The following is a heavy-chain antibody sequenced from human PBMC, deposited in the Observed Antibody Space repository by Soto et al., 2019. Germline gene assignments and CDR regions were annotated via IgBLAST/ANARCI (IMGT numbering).Heavy chain of an antibody. D-gene: IGHD6-19*01. J-gene: IGHJ6*02. CDR3: ARIIAVAVKSHFYYGMDV. CDR2: IYYSGNT. CDR1: GGSISNTNYY. V-gene: IGHV4-39*01. Sequence: PSETLSLTCTVSGGSISNTNYYWGWIRQPPGKGLEWIGNIYYSGNTFYNPSLRSRVTISVDTSKNQFSLKLSSVTAADTAVYYCARIIAVAVKSHFYYGMDVWGQGTTVTVSS.